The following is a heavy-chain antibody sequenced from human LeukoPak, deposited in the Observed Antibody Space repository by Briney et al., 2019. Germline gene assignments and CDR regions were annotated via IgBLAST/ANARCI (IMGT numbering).Heavy chain of an antibody. CDR1: GGSVSSGSYY. CDR3: ARERVAGTIDY. CDR2: LYYSGST. J-gene: IGHJ4*02. V-gene: IGHV4-61*01. Sequence: PSETLSLTCTVSGGSVSSGSYYWSWIRQPPGKGLEWIGFLYYSGSTNYNPSLKSRVTISVDMSKNQFSLKLSSVTAADTAVYYCARERVAGTIDYWGQGTLVTVSS. D-gene: IGHD6-19*01.